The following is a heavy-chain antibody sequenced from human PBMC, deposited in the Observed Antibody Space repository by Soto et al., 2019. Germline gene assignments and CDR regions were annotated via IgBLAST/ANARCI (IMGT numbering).Heavy chain of an antibody. D-gene: IGHD6-13*01. CDR2: IDTSGNT. CDR1: VELTTTYA. J-gene: IGHJ6*02. CDR3: ARYSNNWFQTESMDV. V-gene: IGHV4-4*07. Sequence: PGENLSSPCALAVELTTTYAWSGRRQPAGKALDRIGRIDTSGNTNYNPSLKSRVTMSVDTSKKQSSLKLTSVTVADTAVYYCARYSNNWFQTESMDVWGQGTTVTVS.